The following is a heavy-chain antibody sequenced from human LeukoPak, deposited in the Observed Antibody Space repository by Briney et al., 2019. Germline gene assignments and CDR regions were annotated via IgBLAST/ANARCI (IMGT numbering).Heavy chain of an antibody. J-gene: IGHJ3*02. V-gene: IGHV4-39*07. CDR1: GGSISSSSYY. CDR2: IYTSGST. CDR3: AREPQKDAFDI. Sequence: PSETLSLTCTVSGGSISSSSYYWGWIRQPPGKGLEWIGRIYTSGSTNYNPSLKSRVTMSVDTSKNQFSLKLSSVTAADTAVYYCAREPQKDAFDIWGQGTMVTVSS.